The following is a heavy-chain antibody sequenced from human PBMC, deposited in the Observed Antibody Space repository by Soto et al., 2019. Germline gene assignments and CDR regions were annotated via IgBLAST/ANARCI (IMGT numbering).Heavy chain of an antibody. CDR1: GFTFSNYA. D-gene: IGHD6-13*01. CDR3: AKRPLTAAGFDY. V-gene: IGHV3-23*01. Sequence: EVQLLESGGGLVQPGGSLRLSCAASGFTFSNYAMTWFRQAPGKWLEWVSVITGSGGGTYFVDSVKGRFTISRDTSKNTVYLQMNSLRAEDTAVYYCAKRPLTAAGFDYWGQGTLVTVSS. CDR2: ITGSGGGT. J-gene: IGHJ4*02.